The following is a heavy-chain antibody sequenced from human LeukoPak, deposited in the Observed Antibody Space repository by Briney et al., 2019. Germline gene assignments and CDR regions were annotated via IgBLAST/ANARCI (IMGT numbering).Heavy chain of an antibody. V-gene: IGHV3-15*01. J-gene: IGHJ4*02. D-gene: IGHD3-10*01. CDR3: TLQGSGSFLPFDY. CDR2: TKSKTDGGTT. CDR1: GFTFSSYA. Sequence: GGSLRLSCAASGFTFSSYAMSWVRQAPGKGLEWVGRTKSKTDGGTTDYAAPVKGRFTISRDDSKNTLYLQMNSLKTEDTAVYYCTLQGSGSFLPFDYWGQGTLVTVSS.